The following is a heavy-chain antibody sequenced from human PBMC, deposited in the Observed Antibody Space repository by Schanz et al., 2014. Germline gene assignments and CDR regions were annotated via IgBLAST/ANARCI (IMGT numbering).Heavy chain of an antibody. CDR1: GFTFDDYA. J-gene: IGHJ4*02. D-gene: IGHD6-19*01. CDR3: TTYCDGGCAIDN. CDR2: MIGSGSSV. V-gene: IGHV3-23*04. Sequence: EVQLVESGGGVVRPGGSLRLSCAASGFTFDDYAMSWVRQAPGKGLEWVSRMIGSGSSVFYADSVKGRFTISRDNLKNTVYLQMNSLRAGDTAVYYCTTYCDGGCAIDNWGQGALVTVSS.